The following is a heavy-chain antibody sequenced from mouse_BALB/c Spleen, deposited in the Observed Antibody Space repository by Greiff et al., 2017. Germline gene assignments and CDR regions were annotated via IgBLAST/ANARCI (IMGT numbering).Heavy chain of an antibody. J-gene: IGHJ4*01. CDR3: TRRWPYAMDY. CDR1: GFTFSNYW. V-gene: IGHV6-6*02. Sequence: EVQLVESGGGLVQPGGSMKLSCVASGFTFSNYWMNWVRQSPEKGLEWVAEIRLKSNNYATHYAESVKGRFTISRDDSKSSVYLQMNNLRAEDTGIYYCTRRWPYAMDYWGQGTSVTVSS. D-gene: IGHD2-3*01. CDR2: IRLKSNNYAT.